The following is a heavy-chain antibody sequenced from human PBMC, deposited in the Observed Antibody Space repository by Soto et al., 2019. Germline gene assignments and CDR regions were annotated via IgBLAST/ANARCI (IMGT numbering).Heavy chain of an antibody. J-gene: IGHJ4*02. Sequence: QVQLQESGPGLVKPSQTLSLTCTVSGGSISDGDYYWSWIRQPPGKGLEWIGHIYNSGNTHSIPSXXXXXXXXXXXXXXXXXXXXXXXXXXXXAXXXXXXGXSGDKVGQWGQGTLVTVSS. CDR3: XXGXSGDKVGQ. CDR1: GGSISDGDYY. V-gene: IGHV4-30-4*01. CDR2: IYNSGNT. D-gene: IGHD2-21*01.